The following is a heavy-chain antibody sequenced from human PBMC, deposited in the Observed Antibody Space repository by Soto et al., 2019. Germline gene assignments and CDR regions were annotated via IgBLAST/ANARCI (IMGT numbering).Heavy chain of an antibody. D-gene: IGHD3-10*01. J-gene: IGHJ4*02. Sequence: ASVKVSCKASGGTVSSYAITWVRQAPGKGLEWMGVFIPIFVSAHYAPKFQGRVTITADESTSTAYMELSGLTSEDTAIYYCARDVSSDTTGFRGYDLWGQGTQVTVSS. CDR2: FIPIFVSA. CDR3: ARDVSSDTTGFRGYDL. CDR1: GGTVSSYA. V-gene: IGHV1-69*13.